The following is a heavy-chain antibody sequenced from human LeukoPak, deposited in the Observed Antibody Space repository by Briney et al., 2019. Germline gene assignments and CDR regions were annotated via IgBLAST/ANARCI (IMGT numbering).Heavy chain of an antibody. V-gene: IGHV1-2*02. CDR2: INPNSGGT. CDR3: ARLSYGQSDDY. CDR1: GYTFTGYY. Sequence: GASVKVSCKASGYTFTGYYMHWVRQAPGQGLEWMGWINPNSGGTNYAQKFQGRVTMTRNTSISTAYMELSSLRSEDTAVYYCARLSYGQSDDYWGQGTLVTVSS. D-gene: IGHD5-18*01. J-gene: IGHJ4*02.